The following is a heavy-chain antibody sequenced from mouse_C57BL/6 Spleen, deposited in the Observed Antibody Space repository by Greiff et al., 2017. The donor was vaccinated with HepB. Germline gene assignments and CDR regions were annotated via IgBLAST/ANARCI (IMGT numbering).Heavy chain of an antibody. CDR2: IYPGSGNT. CDR3: ARWTYDGRYFDV. D-gene: IGHD2-3*01. V-gene: IGHV1-66*01. J-gene: IGHJ1*03. Sequence: VQLQESGPELVKPGASVKISCKASGYSFTSYYIHWVKQRPGQGLEWIGWIYPGSGNTKYNEKFKGKATLTADTSSSTAYMQLSSLTSEDSAVYYCARWTYDGRYFDVWGTGTTVTVSS. CDR1: GYSFTSYY.